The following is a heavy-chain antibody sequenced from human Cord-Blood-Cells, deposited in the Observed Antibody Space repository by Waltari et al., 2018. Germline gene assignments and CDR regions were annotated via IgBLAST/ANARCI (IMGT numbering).Heavy chain of an antibody. Sequence: EVQLVESGGGLVQPGRSLRLSCAASGFTFDDYAMHWVRQAPGKGLRWVSGISWNSGSIGYADSVKGRFTISRDNAKNSLYLQMNSLRAEDTALYYCAKDTVSSGLPWGAFDIWGQGTMVTVSS. CDR3: AKDTVSSGLPWGAFDI. CDR1: GFTFDDYA. D-gene: IGHD6-19*01. J-gene: IGHJ3*02. V-gene: IGHV3-9*01. CDR2: ISWNSGSI.